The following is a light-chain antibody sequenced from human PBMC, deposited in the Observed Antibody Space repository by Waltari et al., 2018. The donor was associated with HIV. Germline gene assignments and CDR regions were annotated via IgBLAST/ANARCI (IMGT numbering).Light chain of an antibody. Sequence: SVLTQPPPVSPAPGQRVTIPCTGSSSHLGAGYTVSWYQQLPGTAPKLLIYSNTNRPSGVPDRFSGSKSGTSASLAITGLQADDEADYYCQSYDSSLSGYVFGTGTKVTVL. J-gene: IGLJ1*01. CDR1: SSHLGAGYT. V-gene: IGLV1-40*01. CDR3: QSYDSSLSGYV. CDR2: SNT.